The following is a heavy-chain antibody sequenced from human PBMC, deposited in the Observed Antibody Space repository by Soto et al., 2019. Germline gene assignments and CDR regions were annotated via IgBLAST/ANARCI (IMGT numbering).Heavy chain of an antibody. CDR1: GGSISSYY. V-gene: IGHV4-59*01. J-gene: IGHJ5*02. CDR3: ARKVVVVPAASGWFDP. Sequence: SETLSLTCTVSGGSISSYYWSWIRQPPGKGLEWIGYIYYSGSTNYNPSLKSRVTISVDTSKNQFSLKLSSVTAADTAVYYCARKVVVVPAASGWFDPWGQGTLVTVSS. D-gene: IGHD2-2*01. CDR2: IYYSGST.